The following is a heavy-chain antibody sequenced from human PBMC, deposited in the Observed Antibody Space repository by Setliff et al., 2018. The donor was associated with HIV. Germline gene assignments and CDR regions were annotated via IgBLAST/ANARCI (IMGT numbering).Heavy chain of an antibody. V-gene: IGHV1-3*01. Sequence: ASVKVSCKASGYTFTSYAMHWVRQAPGQRLEWMGWINAGNGNTKYSQKFQGRVTITRDTSASTAYMELSSLRSEDTAMYYCARGSLWRTAFDIWCQGTMVTVSS. J-gene: IGHJ3*02. CDR2: INAGNGNT. CDR1: GYTFTSYA. D-gene: IGHD3-10*01. CDR3: ARGSLWRTAFDI.